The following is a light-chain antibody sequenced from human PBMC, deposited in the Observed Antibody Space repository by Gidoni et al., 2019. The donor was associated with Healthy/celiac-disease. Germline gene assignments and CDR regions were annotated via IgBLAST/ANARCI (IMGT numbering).Light chain of an antibody. CDR3: QQYGSSPTYT. V-gene: IGKV3-20*01. Sequence: EIALTQSPGTLSLSPGERATLSCRASQSVSSSYLDWYQQKPGQAPRLLIYGASSRATGIPDRFSGSGSGTDFTLTISRLEPEDFAVYYCQQYGSSPTYTFGQGTKLEIK. CDR1: QSVSSSY. CDR2: GAS. J-gene: IGKJ2*01.